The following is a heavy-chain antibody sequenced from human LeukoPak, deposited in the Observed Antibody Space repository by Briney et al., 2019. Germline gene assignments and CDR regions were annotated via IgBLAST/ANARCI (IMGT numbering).Heavy chain of an antibody. CDR3: AGGSYGYYFDY. Sequence: SETLSLTCTVSGGSISSSTYYWGWIRQPPGKGLEWVGSISYSGSSYYNPSLKSRVTISVDTSKSQFSLQLNSVTPEDTAVYYCAGGSYGYYFDYWGQGTLVTVSS. CDR2: ISYSGSS. V-gene: IGHV4-39*01. CDR1: GGSISSSTYY. D-gene: IGHD1-26*01. J-gene: IGHJ4*02.